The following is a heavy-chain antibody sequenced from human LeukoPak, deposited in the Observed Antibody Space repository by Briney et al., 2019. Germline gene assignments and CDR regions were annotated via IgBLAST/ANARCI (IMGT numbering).Heavy chain of an antibody. CDR2: IRSKANSYAT. CDR3: TRPRENYGDYDGGGFDP. CDR1: GFTFSGSA. D-gene: IGHD4-17*01. V-gene: IGHV3-73*01. J-gene: IGHJ5*02. Sequence: PGGSLRLSCAASGFTFSGSAMHWVRQASGEGLEWVGRIRSKANSYATAYAASVKGRFTISRDDSENTAYLQMNSLKSEDTAVYYCTRPRENYGDYDGGGFDPWGQGTLVTVSS.